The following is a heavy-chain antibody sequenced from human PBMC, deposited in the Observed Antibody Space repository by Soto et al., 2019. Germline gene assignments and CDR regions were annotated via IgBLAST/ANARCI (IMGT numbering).Heavy chain of an antibody. CDR3: AVSHYCSGGDCTTQSLYYVDY. D-gene: IGHD2-15*01. CDR1: GYTFTGHH. Sequence: QVQLVQSGAEVKKPGASVKVSCKASGYTFTGHHIHWVRQAPGQGLEWVGWINPNTGGTNYAQKFQGRVTMTSDTSISTAYMELSRLRSDDTAVYYCAVSHYCSGGDCTTQSLYYVDYWGQGTVVTVSS. CDR2: INPNTGGT. V-gene: IGHV1-2*02. J-gene: IGHJ4*02.